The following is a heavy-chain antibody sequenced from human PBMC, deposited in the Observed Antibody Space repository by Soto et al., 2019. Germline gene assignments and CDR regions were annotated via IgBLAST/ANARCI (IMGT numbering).Heavy chain of an antibody. Sequence: GASVKVSCKASGYTFTSYAMHWVRQAPGQRLERMGRINASNGKTKYSQKFQGRVTITADKSTSTAYMELSSLRSEDTAVYYCARALPYGSGIGYYYMDVWGKGTTVTVSS. CDR3: ARALPYGSGIGYYYMDV. V-gene: IGHV1-3*01. CDR2: INASNGKT. CDR1: GYTFTSYA. D-gene: IGHD3-10*01. J-gene: IGHJ6*03.